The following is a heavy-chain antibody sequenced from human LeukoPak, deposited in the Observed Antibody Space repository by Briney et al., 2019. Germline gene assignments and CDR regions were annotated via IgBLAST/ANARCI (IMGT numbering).Heavy chain of an antibody. CDR3: ARSLYYYGSGSYYGARDY. CDR2: INPSGGST. J-gene: IGHJ4*02. V-gene: IGHV1-46*01. CDR1: GYTFTSYY. D-gene: IGHD3-10*01. Sequence: GASVKVSCKASGYTFTSYYMHWVRQAPGQGLEWMGIINPSGGSTSYAQKFQGRVTMTRDTSTSTVYMELSSLRSEDTAVYYCARSLYYYGSGSYYGARDYWGQGTLVTVSS.